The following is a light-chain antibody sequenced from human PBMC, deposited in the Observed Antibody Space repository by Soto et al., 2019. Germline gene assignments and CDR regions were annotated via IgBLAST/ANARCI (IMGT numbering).Light chain of an antibody. Sequence: QSALTQARSVSGSPGQSVTISCTGTSSDVGGYNYVSWYQQHPGKAPKLMIYDVSKRPSGVPDRLSGSKSGNTASLTISGLQAEDEADYYRYSYAGISYVFGTGTKVTVL. V-gene: IGLV2-11*01. CDR3: YSYAGISYV. CDR2: DVS. J-gene: IGLJ1*01. CDR1: SSDVGGYNY.